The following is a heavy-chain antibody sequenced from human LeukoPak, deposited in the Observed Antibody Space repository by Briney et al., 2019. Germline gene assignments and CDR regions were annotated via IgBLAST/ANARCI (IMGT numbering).Heavy chain of an antibody. CDR1: GGSISSSSYY. CDR2: IYYSGST. V-gene: IGHV4-39*02. Sequence: SETLSLTCTVSGGSISSSSYYWGWIRQPPGKGLEWIGSIYYSGSTYYNPSLKSRVTISVDTSKNQFSLKLSPVTAADTAVYYCARDLGYVWGSYRFSGAFDIWGQGTMVTVSS. CDR3: ARDLGYVWGSYRFSGAFDI. D-gene: IGHD3-16*02. J-gene: IGHJ3*02.